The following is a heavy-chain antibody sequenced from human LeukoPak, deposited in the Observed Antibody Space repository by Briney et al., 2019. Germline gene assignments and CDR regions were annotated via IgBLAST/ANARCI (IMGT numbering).Heavy chain of an antibody. V-gene: IGHV3-7*01. CDR1: GFTFSSYW. CDR3: ARDSDGDDYYYYMDV. CDR2: IKQDGSEN. Sequence: GGSLRLSCAASGFTFSSYWMSWVRQAPGKGLEWVANIKQDGSENYYVDSVKGRFTISRDNATNSLYLQMKSLRAEDTAADYCARDSDGDDYYYYMDVWGKGTTVTVSS. D-gene: IGHD4-17*01. J-gene: IGHJ6*03.